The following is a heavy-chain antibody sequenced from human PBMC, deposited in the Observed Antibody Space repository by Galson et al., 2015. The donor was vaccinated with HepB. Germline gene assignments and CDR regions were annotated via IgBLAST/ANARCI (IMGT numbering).Heavy chain of an antibody. CDR2: IDWDDDK. V-gene: IGHV2-70*11. CDR3: ARMLAGSHLDYVDF. D-gene: IGHD3-10*01. CDR1: GFSLSTSGMC. J-gene: IGHJ4*02. Sequence: PALVKPTQTLTLTCTFSGFSLSTSGMCVSWIRQPPGKALEWVARIDWDDDKYYSTSLKTRLTISKDTSKNQVVLTLTNMDPVDTATYYCARMLAGSHLDYVDFWGQGTLVTVSS.